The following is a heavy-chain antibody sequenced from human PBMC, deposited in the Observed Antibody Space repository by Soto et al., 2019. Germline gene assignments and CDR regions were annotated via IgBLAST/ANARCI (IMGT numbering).Heavy chain of an antibody. Sequence: GSLRLSCAASGFTFSSYGMHWVRQAPGKGLEWVAVIWYDGSNKYYADSVKGRFTISRDNSKNTLYLQMNSLRAEDTAVYYCARGGTVTTYYYYGMDVWGQGTTVTVSS. CDR3: ARGGTVTTYYYYGMDV. V-gene: IGHV3-33*01. CDR2: IWYDGSNK. D-gene: IGHD4-17*01. J-gene: IGHJ6*02. CDR1: GFTFSSYG.